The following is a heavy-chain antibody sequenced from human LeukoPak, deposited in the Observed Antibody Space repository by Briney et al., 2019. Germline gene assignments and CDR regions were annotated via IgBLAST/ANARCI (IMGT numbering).Heavy chain of an antibody. CDR1: GGSITGSYY. CDR2: VFYSGST. J-gene: IGHJ4*02. V-gene: IGHV4-39*07. D-gene: IGHD1-26*01. CDR3: ASESGSYSPFDY. Sequence: SETLSLTCTVSGGSITGSYYWGWIRQTPGERLEWIGSVFYSGSTNYNPSLKSRVTMSVDTSKNQFSLKLSSVTAADTAVYYCASESGSYSPFDYWGQGTLVTVSS.